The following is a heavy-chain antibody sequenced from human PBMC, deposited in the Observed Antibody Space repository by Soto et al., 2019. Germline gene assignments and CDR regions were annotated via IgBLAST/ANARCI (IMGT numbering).Heavy chain of an antibody. Sequence: GASVKVSCKASGGAFSSYTISWVRQAPGQGLEWMGRIIPILGIANYAQKFQGRVTITADKSTSTAYMELSSLRSEDTAVYYCARDRKGYYGSGSYFENDYYYYYMDVWGKGTTVTSP. J-gene: IGHJ6*03. CDR2: IIPILGIA. CDR1: GGAFSSYT. CDR3: ARDRKGYYGSGSYFENDYYYYYMDV. V-gene: IGHV1-69*04. D-gene: IGHD3-10*01.